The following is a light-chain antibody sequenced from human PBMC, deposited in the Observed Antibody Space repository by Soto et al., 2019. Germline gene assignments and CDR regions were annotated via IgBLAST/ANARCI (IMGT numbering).Light chain of an antibody. CDR2: GAS. CDR3: QQYGSSPWT. J-gene: IGKJ1*01. CDR1: QSDSNNY. V-gene: IGKV3-20*01. Sequence: VWTQSPGTLSLSPGEIATLVFSGSQSDSNNYLAWYPQKPGQAPRPLIYGASSRATGIPDRFSGSGSGTDFPLPIRRLEPEDFAVYYCQQYGSSPWTFGQGTKVDIK.